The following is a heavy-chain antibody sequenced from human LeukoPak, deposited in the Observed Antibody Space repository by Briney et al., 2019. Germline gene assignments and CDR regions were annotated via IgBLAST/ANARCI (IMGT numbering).Heavy chain of an antibody. CDR1: GGSFSGYY. CDR3: ARDVIWSGYYRAGSYNWFDP. CDR2: INHSGST. Sequence: SETLSLTCAVYGGSFSGYYWSWIRQPPGKGLEWIGEINHSGSTNYNPSLKSRVTISVDTSKNQFSLKLSSVTAADTAVYYCARDVIWSGYYRAGSYNWFDPWGQGTLVTVSS. J-gene: IGHJ5*02. D-gene: IGHD3-3*01. V-gene: IGHV4-34*01.